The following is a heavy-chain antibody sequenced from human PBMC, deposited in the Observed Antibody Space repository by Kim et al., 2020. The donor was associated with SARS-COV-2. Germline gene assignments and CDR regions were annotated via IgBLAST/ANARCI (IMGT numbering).Heavy chain of an antibody. J-gene: IGHJ4*01. CDR3: AKQPYCGDDCYLGGFDD. V-gene: IGHV5-10-1*01. CDR2: IYPSDYYS. Sequence: GESLKISCKGSGYVFTNYWISWVRPVPGKGLECVGRIYPSDYYSHSNPSFQGHVTLSADTSINTAYLHWSRLKASDTAIYYCAKQPYCGDDCYLGGFDDW. D-gene: IGHD2-21*01. CDR1: GYVFTNYW.